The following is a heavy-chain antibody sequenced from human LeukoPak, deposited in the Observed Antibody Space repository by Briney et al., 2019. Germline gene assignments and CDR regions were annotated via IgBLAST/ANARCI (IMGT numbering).Heavy chain of an antibody. J-gene: IGHJ4*02. CDR2: ISWNSGSI. CDR3: ARSRQTTVTTDYYFDY. D-gene: IGHD4-17*01. V-gene: IGHV3-9*03. Sequence: GGSLRLSCAASGFTFDDYAMHWVRQAPGKGLEWVSGISWNSGSIGYADSVKGRFTISRDNAKNSLYLQMNSLRAEDMALYYCARSRQTTVTTDYYFDYWGQGTLVTVSS. CDR1: GFTFDDYA.